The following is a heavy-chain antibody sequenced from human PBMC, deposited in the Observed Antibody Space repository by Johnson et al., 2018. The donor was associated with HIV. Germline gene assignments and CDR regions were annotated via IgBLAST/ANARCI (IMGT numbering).Heavy chain of an antibody. Sequence: QMQLVESGGGVVQPGRSLRLSCAASGFTFSSYAMHWVRHAPGTGLEWVANIKQDGSEIYYAYSVNVRFPISRDNSKNTLYLQMNSLRAEDTAVYYCAKDLSDSSGYHDAFDIWGQGTMVTVSS. V-gene: IGHV3-30*04. J-gene: IGHJ3*02. D-gene: IGHD3-22*01. CDR3: AKDLSDSSGYHDAFDI. CDR2: IKQDGSEI. CDR1: GFTFSSYA.